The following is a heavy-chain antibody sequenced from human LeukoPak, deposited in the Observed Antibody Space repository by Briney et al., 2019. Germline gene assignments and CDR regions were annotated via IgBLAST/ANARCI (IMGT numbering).Heavy chain of an antibody. V-gene: IGHV3-30-3*01. J-gene: IGHJ4*02. CDR1: GFTFSSYA. CDR2: ISYDGSNK. D-gene: IGHD6-13*01. CDR3: AREGCAAAASPVCYFDY. Sequence: GSLRLSCAASGFTFSSYAMHWVRQAPGKGLEWVAVISYDGSNKYYADSVKGRFTISRDNSKNTLYLQMNSLRAEDTAVYYCAREGCAAAASPVCYFDYWGQGTLVTVSS.